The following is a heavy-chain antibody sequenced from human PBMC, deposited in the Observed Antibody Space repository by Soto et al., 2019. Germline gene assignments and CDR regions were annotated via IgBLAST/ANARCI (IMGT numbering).Heavy chain of an antibody. D-gene: IGHD6-13*01. CDR3: ARPYYTTYSNTRYGGY. V-gene: IGHV5-51*03. CDR2: IYPGDSNT. Sequence: EVQLVQSGAEVKKPGESLKISCKGSGYSFTSYWIGWVRQMPGKGLEWMGIIYPGDSNTRYSPSFQGQVTISADKSISTAFLQWSSLKASDTAIYYCARPYYTTYSNTRYGGYWGQGTLVTVSS. J-gene: IGHJ4*02. CDR1: GYSFTSYW.